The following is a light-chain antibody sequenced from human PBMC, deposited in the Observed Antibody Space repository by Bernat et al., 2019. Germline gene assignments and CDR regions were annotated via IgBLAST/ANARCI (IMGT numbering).Light chain of an antibody. Sequence: DIQMTQSPSSMSASIGDTVTITCRASQDISNYLAWLQQKPGKAPKSLIYSASNLESGVPSKFSGSASGTEFTLTISSLQPEDSATYYCQQYRSYPLTFGGGTKVEIK. J-gene: IGKJ4*01. CDR1: QDISNY. CDR2: SAS. V-gene: IGKV1-16*02. CDR3: QQYRSYPLT.